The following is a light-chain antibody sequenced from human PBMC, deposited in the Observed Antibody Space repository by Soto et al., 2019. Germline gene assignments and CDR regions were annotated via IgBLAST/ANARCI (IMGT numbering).Light chain of an antibody. CDR1: QSLLHSNGYNY. CDR3: MQALQTPLT. J-gene: IGKJ4*01. Sequence: IVMTQSPLSLPVTPGEPASISCKSSQSLLHSNGYNYLDWYLQKAGQSPQLLIYLGSNRASGVPDRFSGSGSGTDFTLKISRVEAEDVGVYYCMQALQTPLTFGGGTKVDIK. CDR2: LGS. V-gene: IGKV2-28*01.